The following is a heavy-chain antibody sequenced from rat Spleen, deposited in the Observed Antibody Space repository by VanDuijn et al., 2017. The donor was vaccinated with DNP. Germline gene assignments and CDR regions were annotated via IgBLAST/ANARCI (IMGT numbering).Heavy chain of an antibody. CDR2: ISYSGST. CDR3: ARGLNYGGYNYYWYFDF. V-gene: IGHV3-1*01. CDR1: GYSITNNY. D-gene: IGHD1-11*01. Sequence: EVQLQESGPGLVKPSQSLSLTCSVTGYSITNNYWGWIRKFPGNKMEYIGHISYSGSTNYNPSLKSRFSITRDTSKNQFFLQLNSITTEDTASYYCARGLNYGGYNYYWYFDFWGPGTMVTVSS. J-gene: IGHJ1*01.